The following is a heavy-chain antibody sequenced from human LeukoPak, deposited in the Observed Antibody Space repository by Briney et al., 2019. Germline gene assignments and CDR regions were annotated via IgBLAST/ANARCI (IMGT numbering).Heavy chain of an antibody. J-gene: IGHJ1*01. CDR3: ARHRGIFRAARPFQH. Sequence: SQTLSLTCTVSGGSISSGGYYWSWIRQPPGKGLEWIGYIYHSGSTYYNPSLKSRVTISVDRSKNQFSLKLSSVTAADTAVYYCARHRGIFRAARPFQHWGQGTLVTVSS. CDR1: GGSISSGGYY. CDR2: IYHSGST. V-gene: IGHV4-30-2*01. D-gene: IGHD6-6*01.